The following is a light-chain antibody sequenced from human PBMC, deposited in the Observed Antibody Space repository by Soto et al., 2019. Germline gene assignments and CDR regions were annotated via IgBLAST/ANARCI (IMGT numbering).Light chain of an antibody. CDR3: QQYGSSGT. V-gene: IGKV3-20*01. CDR1: QSVSNNY. Sequence: IEFAPSPSPPSLSPGERAPLSCRASQSVSNNYLAWYQQKPGQAPRLLIYGASNRATGIPDRFSGSGSGTDFTLTISRLEPEDFAVYYCQQYGSSGTFGQGTKVDIK. CDR2: GAS. J-gene: IGKJ1*01.